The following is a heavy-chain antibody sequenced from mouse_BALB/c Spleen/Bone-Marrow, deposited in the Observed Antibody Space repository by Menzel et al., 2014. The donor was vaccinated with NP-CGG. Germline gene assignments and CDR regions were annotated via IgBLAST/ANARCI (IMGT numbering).Heavy chain of an antibody. V-gene: IGHV1S41*01. CDR3: ARGIYYGNYVYAMDY. J-gene: IGHJ4*01. CDR1: GYTFTNYW. D-gene: IGHD2-1*01. Sequence: DLVKPGASVKLSCKASGYTFTNYWINWLKQRPGQGLEWIGRIAPGSGSTYYNEMFKGKATLTVDTSSSTAYIQLSSLSSEDSAVYFCARGIYYGNYVYAMDYWGQGTSVTVSS. CDR2: IAPGSGST.